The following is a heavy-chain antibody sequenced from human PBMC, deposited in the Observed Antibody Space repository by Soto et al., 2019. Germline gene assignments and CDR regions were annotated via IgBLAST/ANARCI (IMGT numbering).Heavy chain of an antibody. Sequence: ITLKESGPTLVKPTQTLTMNCTVSGSSHNTRAVGVGWIRQPPGEALEWLALINWNDDERYSPSLKDRLTITKDASKNHVVLTMNNIDPVDTATYYCAHRHDLGGFDIWGQGTTVTVSS. D-gene: IGHD1-26*01. V-gene: IGHV2-5*01. CDR3: AHRHDLGGFDI. CDR1: GSSHNTRAVG. J-gene: IGHJ3*02. CDR2: INWNDDE.